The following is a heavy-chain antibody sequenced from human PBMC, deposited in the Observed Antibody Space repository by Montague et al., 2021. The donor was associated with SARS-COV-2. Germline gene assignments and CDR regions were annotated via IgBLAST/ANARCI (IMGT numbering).Heavy chain of an antibody. D-gene: IGHD3-22*01. CDR2: INHSGSI. CDR3: ARVPDYYDSSGYYFDAFDI. Sequence: SETLSLTCAVYGGSFSGYYWCWIRKPPGQGLERIGEINHSGSINYNPSLKSRVTISVDTSKNQFSLKLSSVTAADTAVYYCARVPDYYDSSGYYFDAFDIWGQGTMVTVSS. J-gene: IGHJ3*02. CDR1: GGSFSGYY. V-gene: IGHV4-34*01.